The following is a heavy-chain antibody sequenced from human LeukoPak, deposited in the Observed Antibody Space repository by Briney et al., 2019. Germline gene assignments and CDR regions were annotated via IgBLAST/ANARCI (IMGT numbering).Heavy chain of an antibody. Sequence: ASVKVSCKASGYTFTSYYMHWVRQAPGQGLEWMGIINPGGGSTSYAQKFQGRVTMTRDTSTSTVYMELSSLRSEDTAVYYCARDRYYDSSGYSPDNWFDPWGQGTLVTVSS. CDR2: INPGGGST. CDR3: ARDRYYDSSGYSPDNWFDP. V-gene: IGHV1-46*01. D-gene: IGHD3-22*01. J-gene: IGHJ5*02. CDR1: GYTFTSYY.